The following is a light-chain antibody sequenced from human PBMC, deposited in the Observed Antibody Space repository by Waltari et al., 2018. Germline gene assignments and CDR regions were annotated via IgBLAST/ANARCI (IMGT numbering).Light chain of an antibody. V-gene: IGLV2-14*01. Sequence: QSALTQPASVSGSPGKSITMSCTGPSSDVGGYNYVSCDQQHPGKVPKLMIYDVSKRPSGVSNRFSASKSGNTASLSISGLRAGDEADYYCSSYATNGDVVFGGGTKLTVL. CDR3: SSYATNGDVV. J-gene: IGLJ2*01. CDR1: SSDVGGYNY. CDR2: DVS.